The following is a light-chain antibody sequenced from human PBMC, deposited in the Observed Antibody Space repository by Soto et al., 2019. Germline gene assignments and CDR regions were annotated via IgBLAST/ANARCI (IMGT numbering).Light chain of an antibody. CDR1: QSVRSY. J-gene: IGKJ4*01. Sequence: EIVLTHSPATLSLSPGERATLSCRASQSVRSYLAWYQQKPGQAPRLLIYDASNRATGIPARFSGSGSGTDFTLTISSLEPEDFGVYYCQQRSNWPRVTFGGGTKVEIK. CDR3: QQRSNWPRVT. CDR2: DAS. V-gene: IGKV3-11*01.